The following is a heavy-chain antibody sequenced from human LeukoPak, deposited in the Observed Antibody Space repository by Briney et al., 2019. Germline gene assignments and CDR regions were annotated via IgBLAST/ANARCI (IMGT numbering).Heavy chain of an antibody. V-gene: IGHV4-38-2*01. CDR2: IFHSGNT. J-gene: IGHJ4*02. Sequence: SETLSLTCVVSGYSISNGYYWGWIRHPPGKGLEWIESIFHSGNTYYNPSLKSRVTMSVDTSKNQFSLRLTSVTAADTAAYYCARFRRGWYFDYWSQGTLVTLSS. D-gene: IGHD3-10*01. CDR1: GYSISNGYY. CDR3: ARFRRGWYFDY.